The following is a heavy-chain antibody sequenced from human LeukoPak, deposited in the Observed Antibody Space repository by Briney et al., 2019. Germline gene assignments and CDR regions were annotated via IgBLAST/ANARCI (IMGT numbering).Heavy chain of an antibody. D-gene: IGHD1-26*01. Sequence: GGSLRLSCAASGFRFSDYWMTWVRQVPGKGLEWVANIWQGGNEMYYADSVKDRFTISRDNARNSLYLEMNSLRTEDTAVYYCARVGAWELQRVFDYWGQGTLVTVSS. CDR1: GFRFSDYW. V-gene: IGHV3-7*01. CDR3: ARVGAWELQRVFDY. CDR2: IWQGGNEM. J-gene: IGHJ4*02.